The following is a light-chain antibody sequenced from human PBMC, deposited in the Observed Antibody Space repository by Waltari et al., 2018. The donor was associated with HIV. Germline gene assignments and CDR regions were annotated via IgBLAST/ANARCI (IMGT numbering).Light chain of an antibody. CDR2: ANN. J-gene: IGLJ2*01. V-gene: IGLV1-44*01. CDR1: NSHIGEYT. Sequence: QSVLTQPPSASGTPGKSVTISCSGSNSHIGEYTVNWYHQVPGTAPKLVIYANNQRPAGVPARFSGSQSGTSASLAISGLRSEDEGYYYCAAWDDTLYGLFGGGTKLTVL. CDR3: AAWDDTLYGL.